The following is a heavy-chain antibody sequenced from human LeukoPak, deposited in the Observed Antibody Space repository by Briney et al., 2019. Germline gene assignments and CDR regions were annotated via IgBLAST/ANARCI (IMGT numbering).Heavy chain of an antibody. J-gene: IGHJ5*02. Sequence: ASVKVSCKASGYTFTSYGISWVRQAPGQGLEWMGWISAYNGNTNYAQKLQGRVTMTTDTSTSTAYMELRSLRSDDTAVYYCARGVNIMTPRGPANWFDPWGQGTLVTVSS. CDR3: ARGVNIMTPRGPANWFDP. V-gene: IGHV1-18*01. D-gene: IGHD3-16*01. CDR1: GYTFTSYG. CDR2: ISAYNGNT.